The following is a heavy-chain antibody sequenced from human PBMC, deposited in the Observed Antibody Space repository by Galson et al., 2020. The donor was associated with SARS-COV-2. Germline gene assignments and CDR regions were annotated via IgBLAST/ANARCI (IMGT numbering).Heavy chain of an antibody. J-gene: IGHJ4*02. V-gene: IGHV4-61*01. D-gene: IGHD1-1*01. CDR3: ARGRQAKCDY. CDR1: GGSVSSGNYY. CDR2: IYFSGSA. Sequence: SETLSLTCTVSGGSVSSGNYYWSWIRQPPGKGLEWIAYIYFSGSANYNPSLKSRVTISVDTSQNQFSLSLNSVTAADSAVYYCARGRQAKCDYWGQGTPVTVSP.